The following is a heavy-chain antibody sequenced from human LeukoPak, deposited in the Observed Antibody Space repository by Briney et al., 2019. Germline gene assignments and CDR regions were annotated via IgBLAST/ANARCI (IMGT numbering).Heavy chain of an antibody. CDR1: GFTLSSHW. CDR2: ISSSSSYI. CDR3: ARGGVGATMFDY. Sequence: GGSLRLSCAASGFTLSSHWMGWVRQAPGKGLEWVSSISSSSSYIYYADSVKGRFTISRDNAKNSLYLQMNSLRAEDTAVYYCARGGVGATMFDYWGQGTLVTVSS. D-gene: IGHD1-26*01. J-gene: IGHJ4*02. V-gene: IGHV3-21*01.